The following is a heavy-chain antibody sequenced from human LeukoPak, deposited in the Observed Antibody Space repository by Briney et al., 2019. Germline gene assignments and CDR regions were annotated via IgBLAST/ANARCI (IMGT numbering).Heavy chain of an antibody. CDR1: GFTFSAYY. CDR3: VMAGRYGTSY. J-gene: IGHJ4*02. Sequence: PGGSLRLSCAASGFTFSAYYMSWIRKAPGKGLEWVSYISSSGSTIYYADSVKGRFTISRDNAKNSLYLQMNSLRAEDTAVYYCVMAGRYGTSYWGQGTLVTVSS. V-gene: IGHV3-11*01. D-gene: IGHD6-19*01. CDR2: ISSSGSTI.